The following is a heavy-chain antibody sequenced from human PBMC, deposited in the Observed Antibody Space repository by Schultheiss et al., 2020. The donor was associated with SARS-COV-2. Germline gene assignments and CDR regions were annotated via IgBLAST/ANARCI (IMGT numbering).Heavy chain of an antibody. CDR1: GGSFSGYY. V-gene: IGHV4-34*01. D-gene: IGHD2-15*01. CDR3: ARGQYSGGFLQ. Sequence: SQTLSLTCAVYGGSFSGYYWSWIRQPPGKGLEWIGEINHSGSTNYNPSLKSRLIISVDKSKNQFSLKLTSVTAADTAVYYCARGQYSGGFLQWGQGALVTVSS. J-gene: IGHJ4*02. CDR2: INHSGST.